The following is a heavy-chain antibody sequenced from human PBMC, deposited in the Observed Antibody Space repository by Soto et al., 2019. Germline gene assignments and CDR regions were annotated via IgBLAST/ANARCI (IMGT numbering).Heavy chain of an antibody. CDR2: IWYDGSNK. D-gene: IGHD2-2*01. Sequence: PGGSLRLSCAASGFTFSSYGMHWVRQAPGKGLEWVAVIWYDGSNKYYADSVKGRFTISRDNSKNTLYLQMNSLRAEDTAVYYCARPLGYGSSTSCPASLGYWGQGTLVTVSS. J-gene: IGHJ4*02. V-gene: IGHV3-33*01. CDR1: GFTFSSYG. CDR3: ARPLGYGSSTSCPASLGY.